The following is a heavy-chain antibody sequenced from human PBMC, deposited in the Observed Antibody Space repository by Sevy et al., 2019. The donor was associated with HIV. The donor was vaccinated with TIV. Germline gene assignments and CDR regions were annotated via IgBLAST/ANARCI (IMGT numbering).Heavy chain of an antibody. D-gene: IGHD2-8*02. J-gene: IGHJ5*02. Sequence: GESLKISCRGSGYSFSSFWIGWVRQMPGKGLEYMGIIYPGSSDTRYSPSFQSQFTISVDKSISTAYLQWSSLKASDSALYYCARGPLVPPVDWFDRWGQGTLVTVSS. CDR3: ARGPLVPPVDWFDR. CDR1: GYSFSSFW. CDR2: IYPGSSDT. V-gene: IGHV5-51*01.